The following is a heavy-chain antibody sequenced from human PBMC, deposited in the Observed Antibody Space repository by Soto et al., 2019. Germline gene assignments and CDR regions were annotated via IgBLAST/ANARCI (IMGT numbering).Heavy chain of an antibody. CDR3: ARYWVDRGVGV. V-gene: IGHV3-64*01. D-gene: IGHD3-10*01. CDR2: ISSNGGST. J-gene: IGHJ6*02. CDR1: GFTFSSYA. Sequence: EVQLVESGGGLVQPGGSLRLSCAASGFTFSSYAMHWVRQAPGKGLEYVSAISSNGGSTYYANSVKGRFTISSGNSEKRVYLEMGSLRGEDMAVYYSARYWVDRGVGVWVQGTTDTVSS.